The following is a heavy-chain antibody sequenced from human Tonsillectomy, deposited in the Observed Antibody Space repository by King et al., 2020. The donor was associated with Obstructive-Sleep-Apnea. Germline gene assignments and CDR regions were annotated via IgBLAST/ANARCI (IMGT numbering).Heavy chain of an antibody. CDR1: GDSVSSNSAA. CDR2: TYYRSKWYN. V-gene: IGHV6-1*01. J-gene: IGHJ6*02. D-gene: IGHD3-10*01. Sequence: VQLQQSGPGLVKPSQTLSLTCAISGDSVSSNSAAWNWIRQSPSRGLEWLGRTYYRSKWYNDYAVSVKSRITINPDTSKNQFSLQLNSVTPEDTAVYYCARGSVGGYYGSGSYLPGPYYYYYGMDVWGQGTTVTVSS. CDR3: ARGSVGGYYGSGSYLPGPYYYYYGMDV.